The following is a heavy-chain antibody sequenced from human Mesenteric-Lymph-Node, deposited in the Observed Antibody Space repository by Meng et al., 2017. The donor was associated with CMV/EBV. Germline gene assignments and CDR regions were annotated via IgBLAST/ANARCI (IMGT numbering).Heavy chain of an antibody. D-gene: IGHD4-23*01. V-gene: IGHV5-51*01. CDR3: GRQETRGVSYFNY. CDR1: GSSITTNW. CDR2: LYPGDSDT. J-gene: IGHJ4*02. Sequence: KASGSSITTNWIGWVRQMPGKGLEWMGILYPGDSDTRYSPSFQGQVTISADKSISTAYLQWNSLKASDTAMYYCGRQETRGVSYFNYWGQGTLVTVSS.